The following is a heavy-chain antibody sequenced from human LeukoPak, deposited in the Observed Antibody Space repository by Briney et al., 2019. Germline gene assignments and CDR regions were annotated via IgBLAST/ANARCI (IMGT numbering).Heavy chain of an antibody. CDR3: AGAHDILTGYRLGY. V-gene: IGHV1-69*04. J-gene: IGHJ4*02. D-gene: IGHD3-9*01. CDR2: IIPILGIA. Sequence: GASVKVSCKASGCTFSSYAISWVRQAPGQGLEWMGRIIPILGIANYAQKFQGRVTITADKSTSTAYMELSSLRSEDTAVYYCAGAHDILTGYRLGYWGQGTLVTVSS. CDR1: GCTFSSYA.